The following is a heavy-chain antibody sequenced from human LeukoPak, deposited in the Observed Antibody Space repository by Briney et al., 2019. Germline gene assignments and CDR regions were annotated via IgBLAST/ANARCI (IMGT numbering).Heavy chain of an antibody. J-gene: IGHJ6*02. CDR1: GFTLNNYA. D-gene: IGHD2-2*01. CDR3: AKGRSNSRYGSVDV. CDR2: ISGSADDT. Sequence: GGSLRLSCAASGFTLNNYAMNWVRQAPGKGLEWVSVISGSADDTAYANSVKGRFTISRDNSMNTLFLQMNSLRAEDTAVYFCAKGRSNSRYGSVDVWGQGTTVTVSS. V-gene: IGHV3-23*01.